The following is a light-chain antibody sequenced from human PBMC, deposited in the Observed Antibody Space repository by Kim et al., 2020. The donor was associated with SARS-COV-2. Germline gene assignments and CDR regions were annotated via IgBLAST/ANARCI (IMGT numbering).Light chain of an antibody. CDR2: RNN. J-gene: IGLJ3*02. Sequence: QAGLTQPPSVSKDLRQTATLTCTGNSNNVGNEGVAWLQQHQGHPPKLLSYRNNNRPSGISERLSASRSGNTASLTITGLQPEDEADYYCSAWDSSLSFWVLGGGTKVTV. CDR3: SAWDSSLSFWV. V-gene: IGLV10-54*01. CDR1: SNNVGNEG.